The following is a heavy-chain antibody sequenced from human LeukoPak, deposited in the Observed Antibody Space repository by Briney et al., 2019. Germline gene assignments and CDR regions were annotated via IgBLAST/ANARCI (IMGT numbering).Heavy chain of an antibody. Sequence: PGGSLRLSCAASGFTFSSYGMNWVRQAPGTGLEWVSYVSPSSSSIYYADSVKGRFTISRDNAKNSLYLQINSLRAEDTAVYYCAREHTPYGSGCTAAYWGQGTLVTVSS. CDR3: AREHTPYGSGCTAAY. D-gene: IGHD6-19*01. CDR2: VSPSSSSI. V-gene: IGHV3-48*01. J-gene: IGHJ4*02. CDR1: GFTFSSYG.